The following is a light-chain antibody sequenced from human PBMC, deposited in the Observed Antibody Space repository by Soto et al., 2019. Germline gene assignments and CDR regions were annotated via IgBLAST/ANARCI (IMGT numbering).Light chain of an antibody. CDR3: QQYYSYPLT. CDR2: AAS. Sequence: AIRMTQSPSSFSASTGDRVTITCRASQGISSYLAWYQQKPGKAPKLLIYAASTLQSGVPSRFRGSGSGTEFTLTISCLQSEEFATYYCQQYYSYPLTFGGGTKVEIK. V-gene: IGKV1-8*01. CDR1: QGISSY. J-gene: IGKJ4*01.